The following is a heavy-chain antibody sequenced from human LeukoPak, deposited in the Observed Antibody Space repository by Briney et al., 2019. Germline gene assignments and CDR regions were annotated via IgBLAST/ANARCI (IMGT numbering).Heavy chain of an antibody. J-gene: IGHJ4*02. CDR2: INPNSGGT. V-gene: IGHV1-2*02. Sequence: ASVKVSCKASGCTFTGYYMHWVRQAPGQGLEWMGWINPNSGGTNYAQKFQGRVTMTRDTSISTAYMELSRLRSDDTAVYYCARDQSYYYDSSGYYYVVGFDYWGQGTLVTVSS. CDR3: ARDQSYYYDSSGYYYVVGFDY. CDR1: GCTFTGYY. D-gene: IGHD3-22*01.